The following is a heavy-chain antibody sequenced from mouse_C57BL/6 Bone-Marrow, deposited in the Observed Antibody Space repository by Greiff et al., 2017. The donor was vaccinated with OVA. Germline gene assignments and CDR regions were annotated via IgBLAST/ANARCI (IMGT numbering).Heavy chain of an antibody. CDR1: GFTFSDYG. Sequence: EVKLMESGGGLVKPGGSPKLSCAASGFTFSDYGMHWVRQAPEKGLEWVAYISSGSSTIYYADTVKGRFTISRDNAKNTLFLQMTSLRAEDTAMYYCAIFYDYDVKFAYWGQGTLVTVSA. CDR2: ISSGSSTI. V-gene: IGHV5-17*01. J-gene: IGHJ3*01. CDR3: AIFYDYDVKFAY. D-gene: IGHD2-4*01.